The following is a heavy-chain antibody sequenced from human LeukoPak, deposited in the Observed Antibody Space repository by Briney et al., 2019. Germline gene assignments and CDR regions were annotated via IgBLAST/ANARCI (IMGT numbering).Heavy chain of an antibody. D-gene: IGHD3-22*01. Sequence: TVKVSCKASGGTFSSYAISWVRQAPGQGLEWMGRIIPILGIANYAQKFQGRVTITADKSTSTAYMELSSLRSEDTAVYYCARDRITMIVVVIDAFDIWGQGTMVTVSS. CDR1: GGTFSSYA. V-gene: IGHV1-69*04. CDR3: ARDRITMIVVVIDAFDI. J-gene: IGHJ3*02. CDR2: IIPILGIA.